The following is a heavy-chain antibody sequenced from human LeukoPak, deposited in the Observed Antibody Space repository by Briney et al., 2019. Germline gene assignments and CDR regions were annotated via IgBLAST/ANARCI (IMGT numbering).Heavy chain of an antibody. CDR1: GFTFRIYA. Sequence: GGSLRLSCAASGFTFRIYAMNCVRQAPGKGPEWVFGICGSGDGTYYADFVRGRFSISRDNSKATVYLQMNSLRAEDTAIYYCAKDRGPYIGIANNWFDPWGQGTLVTVSS. CDR3: AKDRGPYIGIANNWFDP. V-gene: IGHV3-23*01. J-gene: IGHJ5*02. CDR2: ICGSGDGT. D-gene: IGHD1-26*01.